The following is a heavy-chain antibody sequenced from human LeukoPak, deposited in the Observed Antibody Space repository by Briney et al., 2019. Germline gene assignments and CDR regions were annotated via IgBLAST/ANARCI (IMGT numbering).Heavy chain of an antibody. D-gene: IGHD1-26*01. Sequence: SETLSLTCTVSGGSISSYYWSWIRQPPGKGLEWIGYIYYSGSTNYNPSLKSRVTISVDTSKNQFSLKLSSVTAADTTVYYCARGPSGYMDVWGKGTTVTVSS. V-gene: IGHV4-59*01. CDR3: ARGPSGYMDV. CDR1: GGSISSYY. CDR2: IYYSGST. J-gene: IGHJ6*03.